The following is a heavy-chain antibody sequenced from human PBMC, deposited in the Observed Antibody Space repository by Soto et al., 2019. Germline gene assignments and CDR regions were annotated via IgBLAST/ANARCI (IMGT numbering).Heavy chain of an antibody. CDR2: FDPEDGET. J-gene: IGHJ4*02. D-gene: IGHD3-22*01. Sequence: EASVKVSCKVSGYTLTELSMHWVRQAPGKGLEWKGGFDPEDGETIYAQKFQGRVTMTEDTSTDTAYMELSSLRSEDTAVYYCATDLHYYDSSGYPPFFDYWGQGTLVTVSS. CDR1: GYTLTELS. CDR3: ATDLHYYDSSGYPPFFDY. V-gene: IGHV1-24*01.